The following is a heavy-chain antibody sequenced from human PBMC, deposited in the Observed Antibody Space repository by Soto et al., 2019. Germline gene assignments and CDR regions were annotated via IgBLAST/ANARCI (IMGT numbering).Heavy chain of an antibody. D-gene: IGHD3-16*01. CDR3: AGLMAEFVGVFDY. CDR2: ISGSGRKT. V-gene: IGHV3-23*01. J-gene: IGHJ4*02. CDR1: GFTFNTYD. Sequence: GQLLASGGGLVQPGGSLRLSCAASGFTFNTYDMAWVRQAPGKGPEWVSDISGSGRKTNYADSVKGRFTISRDNAKNTLSRQILTLRANNMAINYSAGLMAEFVGVFDYWGRGTLVAVTS.